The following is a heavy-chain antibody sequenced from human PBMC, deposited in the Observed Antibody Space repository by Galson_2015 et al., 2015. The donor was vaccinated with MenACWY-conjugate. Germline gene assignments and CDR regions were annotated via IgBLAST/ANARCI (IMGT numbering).Heavy chain of an antibody. CDR2: IKQDGSEK. CDR3: ARYYGSGSYEAY. D-gene: IGHD3-10*01. J-gene: IGHJ4*02. CDR1: GFTFSSYW. Sequence: SLRLSCAASGFTFSSYWMSWVRQTPGKGLEWVANIKQDGSEKYYVDSVKGRFTISRDNAKNSLYLQMNSLRAEDTAVYYCARYYGSGSYEAYWGQGTLVTVSS. V-gene: IGHV3-7*03.